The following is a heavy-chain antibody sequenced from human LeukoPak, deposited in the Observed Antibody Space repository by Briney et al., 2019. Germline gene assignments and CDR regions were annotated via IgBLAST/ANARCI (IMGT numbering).Heavy chain of an antibody. V-gene: IGHV1-2*02. Sequence: ASVKVSCKASGYTFTNYAMNWVRQAPGQGLEWMGWINPNSGGTNYAQKFQGRVTMTRDTSISTAYMELSRLRSDDTAVYYCARVRETLGNAWDFDYWGQGTLVTVSS. CDR3: ARVRETLGNAWDFDY. D-gene: IGHD7-27*01. CDR1: GYTFTNYA. J-gene: IGHJ4*02. CDR2: INPNSGGT.